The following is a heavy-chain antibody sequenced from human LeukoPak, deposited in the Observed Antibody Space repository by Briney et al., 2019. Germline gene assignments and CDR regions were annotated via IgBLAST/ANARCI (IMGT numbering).Heavy chain of an antibody. CDR1: GFTFSTYS. D-gene: IGHD3-22*01. Sequence: PGGSLRLSCAASGFTFSTYSMSWVRQAPGKGLEWVSSISGSGSYIYYADSVKGRFTISRDNAKNSLYLQMNSLRAEDTAVYYCARERWGSGSAGDYWGQGTLVTVSS. CDR3: ARERWGSGSAGDY. V-gene: IGHV3-21*01. CDR2: ISGSGSYI. J-gene: IGHJ4*02.